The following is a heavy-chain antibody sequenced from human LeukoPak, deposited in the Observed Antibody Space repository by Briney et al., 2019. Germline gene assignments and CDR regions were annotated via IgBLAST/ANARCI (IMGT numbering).Heavy chain of an antibody. D-gene: IGHD3-22*01. V-gene: IGHV1-18*01. CDR3: ARGPSGSGYYIFGY. CDR1: GGTFSSYA. J-gene: IGHJ4*02. Sequence: GASVKVSCKASGGTFSSYAISWVRQAPGQGLEWMGWISAYNGNTNYAQKLQGRVTMTTDTSTSTAYMELRSLRSDDTAVYYCARGPSGSGYYIFGYWGQGTLVTVSS. CDR2: ISAYNGNT.